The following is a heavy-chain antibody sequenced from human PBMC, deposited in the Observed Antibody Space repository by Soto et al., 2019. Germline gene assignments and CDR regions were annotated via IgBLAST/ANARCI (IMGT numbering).Heavy chain of an antibody. V-gene: IGHV4-31*03. CDR2: IYYSGST. CDR3: ARNFWSGYGQYYFDY. J-gene: IGHJ4*02. Sequence: SETLSLTCTVSGGSISSGGYYWSWIRQHPGKGLEWIGYIYYSGSTYYNPSLKSRVTISVDTSKNQFSLKLSSVTAADTAVYYCARNFWSGYGQYYFDYWGQGTLVTVSS. CDR1: GGSISSGGYY. D-gene: IGHD3-3*01.